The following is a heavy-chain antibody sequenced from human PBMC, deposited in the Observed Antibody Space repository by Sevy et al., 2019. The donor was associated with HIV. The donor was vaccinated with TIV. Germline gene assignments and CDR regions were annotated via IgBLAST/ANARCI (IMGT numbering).Heavy chain of an antibody. CDR2: IKQDGSEK. CDR3: ARYYVWGSYRIDY. J-gene: IGHJ4*02. V-gene: IGHV3-7*03. Sequence: GGSLRLSCAASGFTFSSYWMSWVRQAPGKGLEWVANIKQDGSEKYYVDSVKGRFTISRDNAKNSLYLQMSSLRAEDTAVYYCARYYVWGSYRIDYWGQGTLVTVSS. CDR1: GFTFSSYW. D-gene: IGHD3-16*02.